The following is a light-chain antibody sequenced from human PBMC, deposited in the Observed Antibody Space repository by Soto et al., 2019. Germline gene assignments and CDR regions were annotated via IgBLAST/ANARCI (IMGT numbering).Light chain of an antibody. CDR2: DAS. CDR1: QSVSSY. CDR3: QHRSVWPVS. V-gene: IGKV3-11*01. Sequence: EIVLTHSPATLSFSPWERATISCGASQSVSSYLAWYQHKPGQAPRLLISDASNRATGIPARFSGSGSGTDFTLTISSLEPEDFAVYYCQHRSVWPVSFGQGTRLEIK. J-gene: IGKJ5*01.